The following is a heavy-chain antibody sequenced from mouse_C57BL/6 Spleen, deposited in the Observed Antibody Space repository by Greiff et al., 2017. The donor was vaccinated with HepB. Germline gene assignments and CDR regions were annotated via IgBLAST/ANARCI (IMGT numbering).Heavy chain of an antibody. J-gene: IGHJ2*01. CDR1: GYAFSSSW. D-gene: IGHD1-1*01. V-gene: IGHV1-82*01. CDR3: ALLRNYYFDY. CDR2: IYPGDGDT. Sequence: QVQLQQSGPELVKPGASVKISCKASGYAFSSSWMNWVKQRPGKGLEWIGRIYPGDGDTNYNGKFKGKATLTADKSSSTAYMQLSSLTSEDSAVYFCALLRNYYFDYWGQGTTLTVSS.